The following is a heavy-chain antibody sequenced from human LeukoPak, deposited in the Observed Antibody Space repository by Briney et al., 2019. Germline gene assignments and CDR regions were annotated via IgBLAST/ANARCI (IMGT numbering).Heavy chain of an antibody. Sequence: PGGSLRLSCAASGFTFRSYAMSWVRQAPGKGLEWVSGISVSGSTYYADSVKGRFTISRDNSKNTLYLQMNSLRADDTAVYYCIRGNGYYVIRGQGTMVTVSS. CDR3: IRGNGYYVI. J-gene: IGHJ3*02. CDR2: ISVSGST. D-gene: IGHD1-26*01. V-gene: IGHV3-23*01. CDR1: GFTFRSYA.